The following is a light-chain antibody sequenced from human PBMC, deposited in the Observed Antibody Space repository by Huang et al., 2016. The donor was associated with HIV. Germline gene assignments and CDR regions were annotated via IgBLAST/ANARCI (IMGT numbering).Light chain of an antibody. Sequence: EIVMTQSPATLSVSPGERATLSCRASQIVSSNLAWYQQKPGQAPRLLIYGASTRATGIPVRISGSGSGTEFTLTISSLQSEDFAVYYCQQYNNWPLTFGGGTKVEIK. CDR1: QIVSSN. V-gene: IGKV3-15*01. J-gene: IGKJ4*01. CDR2: GAS. CDR3: QQYNNWPLT.